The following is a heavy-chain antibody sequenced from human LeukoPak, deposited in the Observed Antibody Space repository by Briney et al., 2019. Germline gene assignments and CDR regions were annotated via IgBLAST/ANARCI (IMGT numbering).Heavy chain of an antibody. J-gene: IGHJ4*02. CDR2: IRYDGGNK. D-gene: IGHD2-2*01. CDR3: AKDHDPYQLPGDFDY. V-gene: IGHV3-30*02. CDR1: GFTFSSYG. Sequence: GGSLRLSCAASGFTFSSYGMHWVRQAPGKGLGWVAFIRYDGGNKYYADSVKGRFTISGDNSKNTLYLQMNGLRAEDTAVYYCAKDHDPYQLPGDFDYWGQGTLVTVSS.